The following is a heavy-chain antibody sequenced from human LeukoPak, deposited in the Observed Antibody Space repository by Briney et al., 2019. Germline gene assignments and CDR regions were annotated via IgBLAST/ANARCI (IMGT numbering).Heavy chain of an antibody. Sequence: ASVKVSCKASGYTFTGYYMHWVLQAPGQGLEWMGWINPNSGGTNYAQKFQGRVTMTRDTSISTAYMELSRLRSDDTAVYYCAREDPYYYDSSGSEYFQHWGQGTLVTVSS. CDR1: GYTFTGYY. CDR3: AREDPYYYDSSGSEYFQH. V-gene: IGHV1-2*02. CDR2: INPNSGGT. J-gene: IGHJ1*01. D-gene: IGHD3-22*01.